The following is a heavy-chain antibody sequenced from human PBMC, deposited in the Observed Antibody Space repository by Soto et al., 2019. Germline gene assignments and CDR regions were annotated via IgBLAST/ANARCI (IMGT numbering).Heavy chain of an antibody. CDR1: GYNFTTFW. J-gene: IGHJ4*02. V-gene: IGHV5-51*01. CDR3: ARLGFPGAIYFDS. CDR2: IYPGDSET. Sequence: PGESLKISCKGSGYNFTTFWIGWVRQMPGKGLEWMRIIYPGDSETKYSPDFEGQVTISADRSTNTAYLQWRSLRASDTAMYYCARLGFPGAIYFDSWGLGTLVTVSS.